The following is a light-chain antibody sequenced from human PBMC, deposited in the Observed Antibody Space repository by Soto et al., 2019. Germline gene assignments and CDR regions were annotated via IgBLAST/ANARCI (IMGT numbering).Light chain of an antibody. CDR2: GAS. V-gene: IGKV3-20*01. Sequence: SQSPDTLFVSLGEGATLSCRASQSVSSHLAWYQHKPGQAPRLLIYGASTRATDMPGRFSGSGSGTDFTLTISRLEPDDFAVYYCQQYGSSGTFGQGSIVDIK. CDR3: QQYGSSGT. J-gene: IGKJ1*01. CDR1: QSVSSH.